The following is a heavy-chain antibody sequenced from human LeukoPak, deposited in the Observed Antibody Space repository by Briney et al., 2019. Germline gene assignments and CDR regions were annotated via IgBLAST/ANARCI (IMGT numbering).Heavy chain of an antibody. CDR3: ARDGTYYYDSSGYPQSSGLDY. Sequence: PGGSLRLSCAASGFTFSSYAMHWVRQAPGKGLEWVAVISYGGSNKYYADSVKGRFTISRDNSKNTLYLQMNSLRAEDTAVYYCARDGTYYYDSSGYPQSSGLDYWGQGTLVTVSS. CDR1: GFTFSSYA. V-gene: IGHV3-30-3*01. J-gene: IGHJ4*02. D-gene: IGHD3-22*01. CDR2: ISYGGSNK.